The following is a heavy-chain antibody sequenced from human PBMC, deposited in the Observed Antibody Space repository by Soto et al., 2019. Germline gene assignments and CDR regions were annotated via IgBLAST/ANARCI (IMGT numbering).Heavy chain of an antibody. CDR2: IGDSGGSA. J-gene: IGHJ4*02. CDR1: GFTFNSFA. CDR3: AKDRYESHHSAAGPHSDY. V-gene: IGHV3-23*01. D-gene: IGHD6-13*01. Sequence: GGSLRLSCAASGFTFNSFAMSWVRQAPGRGLEWVSAIGDSGGSAYYADSVKGRFTISRDNSKNTLYLQMSSLRADDTAVYYCAKDRYESHHSAAGPHSDYWGQGTLVTVSS.